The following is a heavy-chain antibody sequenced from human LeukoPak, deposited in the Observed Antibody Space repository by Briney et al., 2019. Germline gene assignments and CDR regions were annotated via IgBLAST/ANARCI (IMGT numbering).Heavy chain of an antibody. J-gene: IGHJ4*02. CDR2: IRYDGSTS. CDR3: AKTDHFDS. Sequence: GGSLRLPCAASGFTFSSYWMSWVRQAPGKGLVWVSRIRYDGSTSAYADSVKGRFTISRDNAKNTLYLQMNSLRDEDTAVYYCAKTDHFDSWGQGTLVTVAS. D-gene: IGHD1-1*01. V-gene: IGHV3-74*01. CDR1: GFTFSSYW.